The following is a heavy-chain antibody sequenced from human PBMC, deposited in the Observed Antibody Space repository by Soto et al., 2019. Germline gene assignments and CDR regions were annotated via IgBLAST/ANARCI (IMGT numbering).Heavy chain of an antibody. V-gene: IGHV1-46*03. CDR3: ASTIAVAGTWWYFDL. D-gene: IGHD6-19*01. CDR2: INPSGGST. J-gene: IGHJ2*01. CDR1: GYTFTSYY. Sequence: QVQLVQSGAEVKKPGASVKVSCKASGYTFTSYYMHWVRQAPGQGLEWMGIINPSGGSTSYAQKYQGRVTMTRDTSTSTVYMELSSLRSEDTAVYYCASTIAVAGTWWYFDLWGRGTLVTVSS.